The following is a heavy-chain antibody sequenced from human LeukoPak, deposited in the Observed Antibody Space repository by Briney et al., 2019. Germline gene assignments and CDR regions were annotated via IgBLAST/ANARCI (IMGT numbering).Heavy chain of an antibody. CDR3: AREPRGSGFRFDP. CDR1: GYTFTSYA. J-gene: IGHJ5*02. V-gene: IGHV1-3*01. Sequence: ASVKVSCKASGYTFTSYAMHWVGQAPGQRLEWMGWINAGNGNTKYSQKFQGRVTITRDTSASTAYMELSSLRSEDTAVYYCAREPRGSGFRFDPWGQGTLVTVSS. D-gene: IGHD6-19*01. CDR2: INAGNGNT.